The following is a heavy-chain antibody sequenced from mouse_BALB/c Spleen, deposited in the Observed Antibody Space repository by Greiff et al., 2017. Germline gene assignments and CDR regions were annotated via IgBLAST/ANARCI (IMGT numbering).Heavy chain of an antibody. CDR2: ISNGGGST. Sequence: EVKLVESGGGLVQPGGSLKLSCAASGFTFSSYTMSWVRQTPEKRLEWVAYISNGGGSTYYPDTVKGRFTISRDNAKNTLYLQMSSLKSEDTAMYYCARHAGKGAMDYWGQGTSVTVSS. CDR1: GFTFSSYT. CDR3: ARHAGKGAMDY. D-gene: IGHD2-1*01. V-gene: IGHV5-12-2*01. J-gene: IGHJ4*01.